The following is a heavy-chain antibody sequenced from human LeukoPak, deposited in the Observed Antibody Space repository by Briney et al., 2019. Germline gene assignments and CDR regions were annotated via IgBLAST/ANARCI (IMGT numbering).Heavy chain of an antibody. CDR1: GYTFTSYG. CDR2: IIPILGIA. J-gene: IGHJ6*02. V-gene: IGHV1-69*04. Sequence: SVKVSCKASGYTFTSYGISWVRQAPGQGLEWMGRIIPILGIANYAQKFQGRVTITADKSTSTAYMELSSLRSEDTAVYYCSLTVTTHYYYYGMDVWGQGTTVTVSS. CDR3: SLTVTTHYYYYGMDV. D-gene: IGHD4-17*01.